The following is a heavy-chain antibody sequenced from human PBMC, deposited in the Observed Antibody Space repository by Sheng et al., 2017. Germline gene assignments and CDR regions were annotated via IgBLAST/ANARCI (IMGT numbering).Heavy chain of an antibody. D-gene: IGHD6-13*01. V-gene: IGHV3-48*03. J-gene: IGHJ6*02. CDR2: ISSSGSTI. Sequence: PGGSLRLSCAASGFTFSSYEMNWVRQAPGKGLEWVSYISSSGSTIYYADSVKGRFTISRDNAKNSLYLQMNSLRAEDTAVYYCARVSDIAAAGTFGYYYGMDVWDQGP. CDR1: GFTFSSYE. CDR3: ARVSDIAAAGTFGYYYGMDV.